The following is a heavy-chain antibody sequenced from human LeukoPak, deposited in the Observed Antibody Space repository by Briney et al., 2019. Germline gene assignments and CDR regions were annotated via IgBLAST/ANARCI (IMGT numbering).Heavy chain of an antibody. J-gene: IGHJ4*02. V-gene: IGHV1-8*02. Sequence: GASVKVSCKASGYTFTGYYMHWVRQAPGQGLEWMGWMNPNSGNTGYAQKFQGRVTMTRNTSISTAYMELSSLRSEDTAVYYCARGRLWSSGRLDYWGQGTLVTVSS. CDR2: MNPNSGNT. CDR1: GYTFTGYY. CDR3: ARGRLWSSGRLDY. D-gene: IGHD6-19*01.